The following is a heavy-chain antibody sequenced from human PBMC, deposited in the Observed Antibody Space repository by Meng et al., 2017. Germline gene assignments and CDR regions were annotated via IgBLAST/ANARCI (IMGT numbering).Heavy chain of an antibody. V-gene: IGHV3-13*01. D-gene: IGHD3-10*01. J-gene: IGHJ4*02. CDR2: IGTAGDT. Sequence: VQWVEAGGGLVQPGGSLRLSCAASGFTFSSYDMHWVRQATGKGLEWVSAIGTAGDTYYPGSVKGRFTISRENAKNSLYLQMNSLRAGDTAVYYCARGVVRGVIYPQFDYWGQGTLVTVSS. CDR3: ARGVVRGVIYPQFDY. CDR1: GFTFSSYD.